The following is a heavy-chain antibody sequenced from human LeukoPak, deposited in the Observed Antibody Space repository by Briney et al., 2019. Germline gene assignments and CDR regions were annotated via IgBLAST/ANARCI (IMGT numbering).Heavy chain of an antibody. D-gene: IGHD2-2*01. CDR2: INHSGST. Sequence: SETLSLTCAVYGGSFSGYYWSWIRQPPGRGLEWIGEINHSGSTNYNPSLKSRVTISVDTSKNQFSLKLSSVTGADTAVYYCERGSVNYCSSTSCSGAFDIWGQGTMVTVSS. CDR3: ERGSVNYCSSTSCSGAFDI. V-gene: IGHV4-34*01. J-gene: IGHJ3*02. CDR1: GGSFSGYY.